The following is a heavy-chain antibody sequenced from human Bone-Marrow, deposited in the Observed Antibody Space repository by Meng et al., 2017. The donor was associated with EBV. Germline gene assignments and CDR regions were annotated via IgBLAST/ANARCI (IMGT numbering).Heavy chain of an antibody. CDR2: INPNSGGT. CDR3: ARMSYGSGSYYNWFDP. CDR1: GYTFTSYG. Sequence: QVQLVQSGAEVKKRGASVKVSVKASGYTFTSYGISWVRQAPGQGLEWMGRINPNSGGTNYAQKFQGRVTMTRDTSISTAYMELSRLRSDDTAVYYCARMSYGSGSYYNWFDPWGQGTLVTVSS. J-gene: IGHJ5*02. V-gene: IGHV1-2*06. D-gene: IGHD3-10*01.